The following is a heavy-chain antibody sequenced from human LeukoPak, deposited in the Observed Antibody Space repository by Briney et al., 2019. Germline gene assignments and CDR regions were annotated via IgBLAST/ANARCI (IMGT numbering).Heavy chain of an antibody. CDR3: AKVLVGTTCFEY. CDR2: ITSSSSYV. Sequence: GGSLRLSCEASGFTFSTYNMNWVRQAPGKRLEWVSSITSSSSYVFYADSVKGRFTISRDNAKNSLYLQMNSLRAEDTAVYYCAKVLVGTTCFEYWGQGTLVTVSS. CDR1: GFTFSTYN. D-gene: IGHD1-7*01. V-gene: IGHV3-21*04. J-gene: IGHJ4*02.